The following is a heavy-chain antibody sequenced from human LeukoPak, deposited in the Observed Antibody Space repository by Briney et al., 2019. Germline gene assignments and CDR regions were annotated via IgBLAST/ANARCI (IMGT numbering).Heavy chain of an antibody. Sequence: PGGSLRLSCEASGFTFSRYGMHWVRQAPGKGLEWVGVIQYDGSNEYYADSVNGRFTISRDNSKNMLYLQMNSLRVEDTAVYYCAKDYEAVAGTGGRIDPWGQGTLVTVSS. CDR2: IQYDGSNE. V-gene: IGHV3-30*02. J-gene: IGHJ5*02. CDR3: AKDYEAVAGTGGRIDP. CDR1: GFTFSRYG. D-gene: IGHD6-19*01.